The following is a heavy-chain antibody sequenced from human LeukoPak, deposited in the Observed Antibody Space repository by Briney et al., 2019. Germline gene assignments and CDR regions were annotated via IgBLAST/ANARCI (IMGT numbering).Heavy chain of an antibody. Sequence: GGSLRLSCAASGFTFSSYAMHWVRQAPGKGLEWVAVISYDGSNKYYADSVKGRFTISRDNSKNTLYLQMNSLRAEDTAVYYCARVAEAAAFDSWGQGTLVTVSS. CDR1: GFTFSSYA. CDR3: ARVAEAAAFDS. J-gene: IGHJ4*02. D-gene: IGHD6-13*01. V-gene: IGHV3-30*04. CDR2: ISYDGSNK.